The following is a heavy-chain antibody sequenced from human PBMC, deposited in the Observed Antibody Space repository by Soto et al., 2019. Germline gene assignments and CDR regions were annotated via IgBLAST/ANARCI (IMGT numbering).Heavy chain of an antibody. Sequence: QVQLQESRPGLVKPSQTLTLTCTVSGGSISSGGYYWSWIGQQPRKSPEWIGYIYYSESTYYNPSLKGRVTISVDTSKNQFSLKLSSVTAADTAVYYCAREVGWEAYGDCGDYFDYWGQGTLVTVSS. V-gene: IGHV4-31*03. CDR2: IYYSEST. CDR3: AREVGWEAYGDCGDYFDY. D-gene: IGHD4-17*01. CDR1: GGSISSGGYY. J-gene: IGHJ4*02.